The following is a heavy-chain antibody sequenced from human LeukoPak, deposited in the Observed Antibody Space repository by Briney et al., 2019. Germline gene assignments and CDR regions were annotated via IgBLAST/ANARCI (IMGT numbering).Heavy chain of an antibody. CDR3: VRAGTTFEN. CDR2: ISSSSSTI. V-gene: IGHV3-48*01. D-gene: IGHD2/OR15-2a*01. CDR1: GFTFSSYS. J-gene: IGHJ4*02. Sequence: GGSLRLSCAASGFTFSSYSMNWVRQAPGKGLEWVSYISSSSSTIYYADSVKGRFTISRDNANNSLYLQMNNLRAEDTAVYYCVRAGTTFENWGQGTLVTVSS.